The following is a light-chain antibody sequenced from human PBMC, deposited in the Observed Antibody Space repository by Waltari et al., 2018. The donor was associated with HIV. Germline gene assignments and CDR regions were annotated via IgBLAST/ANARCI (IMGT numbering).Light chain of an antibody. CDR1: SSPIARTT. V-gene: IGLV1-44*01. Sequence: QSVLTQPPSTSGPPGQRVTLSCSRRSSPIARTTVSWCQQFPGKAPKVLIYGKTQRPSGVPDRFSGSKSGTSASLAIGGLQSEDEADYYCASWDDSLNGPVFGGGTTLTVL. CDR2: GKT. CDR3: ASWDDSLNGPV. J-gene: IGLJ2*01.